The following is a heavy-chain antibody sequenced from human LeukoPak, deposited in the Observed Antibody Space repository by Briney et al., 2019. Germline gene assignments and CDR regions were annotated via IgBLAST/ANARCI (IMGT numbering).Heavy chain of an antibody. CDR3: AKDPWNYPRYYFDY. CDR1: GFTFSSYG. CDR2: IWYDGSNK. J-gene: IGHJ4*02. D-gene: IGHD1-7*01. V-gene: IGHV3-33*06. Sequence: GGSLRLSCAASGFTFSSYGMHWVRQAPGKGLEWVAVIWYDGSNKYYADSVKGRFTISRDNSKNTLYLQMNSLRAEDTAVYYCAKDPWNYPRYYFDYWGQGTLVTVYS.